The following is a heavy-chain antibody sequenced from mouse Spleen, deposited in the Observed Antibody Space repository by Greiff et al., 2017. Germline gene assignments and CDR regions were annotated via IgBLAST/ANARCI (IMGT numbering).Heavy chain of an antibody. J-gene: IGHJ3*01. V-gene: IGHV1-22*01. CDR1: GYTFTDYY. CDR3: ASRYWGEVWFAY. D-gene: IGHD2-14*01. CDR2: INPNNGGT. Sequence: VQLQQSGPELVKPGASVKMSCKASGYTFTDYYMHWVKQSPGKSLEWIGYINPNNGGTSYNQKFKGKATLTVNKSSSTAYMQLRSLTSEDSAVYYCASRYWGEVWFAYWGQGTLVTGSA.